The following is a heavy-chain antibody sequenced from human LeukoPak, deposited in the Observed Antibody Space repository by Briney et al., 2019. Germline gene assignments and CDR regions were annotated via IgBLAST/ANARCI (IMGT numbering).Heavy chain of an antibody. Sequence: GGSLRLSCAVSGITLSNYGMSWVRQAPGKGLEWVAGISDSGGRTNYADSVKGRFTISRDNSKHTLYLQMNSLTDEDTAVYYCATGWGYSSSWYPRRPGVYFDYWGQGTLVTVSS. J-gene: IGHJ4*02. D-gene: IGHD6-13*01. V-gene: IGHV3-23*01. CDR1: GITLSNYG. CDR3: ATGWGYSSSWYPRRPGVYFDY. CDR2: ISDSGGRT.